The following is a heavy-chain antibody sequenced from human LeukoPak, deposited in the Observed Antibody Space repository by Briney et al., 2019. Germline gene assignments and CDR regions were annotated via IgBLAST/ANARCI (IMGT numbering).Heavy chain of an antibody. CDR1: GYTFTGYY. CDR2: INPNSGGT. D-gene: IGHD6-19*01. CDR3: ADEFGLKWLAD. V-gene: IGHV1-2*02. J-gene: IGHJ4*02. Sequence: GASVTVSCKASGYTFTGYYMHWVRQAPGQGLEWMGWINPNSGGTKYAQKFQGRVTMTRDTSISTAYMELSRLRSDDTAVYYCADEFGLKWLADWGQGTLVTVSS.